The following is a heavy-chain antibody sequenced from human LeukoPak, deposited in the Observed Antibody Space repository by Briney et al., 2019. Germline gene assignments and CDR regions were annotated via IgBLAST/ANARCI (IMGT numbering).Heavy chain of an antibody. V-gene: IGHV4-4*07. CDR1: GGSISSYY. CDR3: ARDQYCYGSGSYALDY. J-gene: IGHJ4*02. CDR2: IYTSGST. Sequence: SETLSLTCTVSGGSISSYYWSWIRQPAGKGLEWIGRIYTSGSTNYNPSLKSRVTMSVDTSKNQFSLKLSSVTAADTAVYYCARDQYCYGSGSYALDYWGQGTLVTVSS. D-gene: IGHD3-10*01.